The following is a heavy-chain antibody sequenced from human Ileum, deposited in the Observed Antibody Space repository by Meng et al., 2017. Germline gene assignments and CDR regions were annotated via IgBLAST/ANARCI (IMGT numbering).Heavy chain of an antibody. D-gene: IGHD3-22*01. J-gene: IGHJ4*02. CDR2: IFQSRRT. V-gene: IGHV4-4*02. CDR1: GSV. CDR3: ATSNDRDVYYLGY. Sequence: VSGRRPVKLSWTLSRSCAGSGSVWRLRRQPRGKGLECIGEIFQSRRTNYNPSLKSRVTISIDKSKCQISLQLSAVTAADTAVYSCATSNDRDVYYLGYWGQGTLVTVSS.